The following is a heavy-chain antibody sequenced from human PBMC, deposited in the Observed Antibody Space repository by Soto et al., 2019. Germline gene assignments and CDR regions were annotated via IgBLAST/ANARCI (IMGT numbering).Heavy chain of an antibody. V-gene: IGHV3-21*04. D-gene: IGHD4-17*01. CDR3: VRATTTLPYYLDS. J-gene: IGHJ4*02. CDR2: ISSNSSYI. CDR1: GFTFSSYS. Sequence: PGGSLRLSCAASGFTFSSYSMNWVRQAPGKGLEWVSSISSNSSYIYYADSVKGRFTISRDNAKNSLYLQMNSLTSEDMAVYYCVRATTTLPYYLDSWGQGTLVTVSS.